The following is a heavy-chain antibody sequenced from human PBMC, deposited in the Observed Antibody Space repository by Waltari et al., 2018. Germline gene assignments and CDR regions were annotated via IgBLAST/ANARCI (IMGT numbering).Heavy chain of an antibody. J-gene: IGHJ4*02. CDR3: ARDSRGGLFFDY. V-gene: IGHV3-53*01. CDR2: IFSDGRT. Sequence: EVQLVESGGGFIQSGGSLRLSCAASGFTVSSNYMSWVRPAPGKGLGWVSVIFSDGRTYYADSVKGRFTISRDNSKNTLYLQINSLRAEDTAVYYCARDSRGGLFFDYWGQGTLVTVSS. CDR1: GFTVSSNY.